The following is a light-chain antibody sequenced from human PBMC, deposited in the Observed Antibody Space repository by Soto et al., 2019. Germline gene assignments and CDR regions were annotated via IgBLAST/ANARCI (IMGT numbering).Light chain of an antibody. CDR1: QTINNW. CDR2: HAS. Sequence: DIQMTQSPSTLSASIGDRVTITCRASQTINNWLAWYQQKPGKAPNLLIYHASNLETGVPSRFSGSAFGTEFTLTISSLPPDDFATYYCHHYNSYPWTFGQGTKVEIK. V-gene: IGKV1-5*01. J-gene: IGKJ1*01. CDR3: HHYNSYPWT.